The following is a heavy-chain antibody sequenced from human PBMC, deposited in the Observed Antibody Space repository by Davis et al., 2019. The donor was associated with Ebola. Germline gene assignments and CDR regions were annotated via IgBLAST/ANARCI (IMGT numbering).Heavy chain of an antibody. Sequence: GESLKISCAASGFTFYNFGMHWVRHAPGKGLEWVAAISYDGTNKYYADSVKGRFTISRDNSKNTLYLQMNSLRAEDTAVYYCATTVPDYWGQGTLVTVSS. CDR3: ATTVPDY. D-gene: IGHD6-6*01. V-gene: IGHV3-30*03. CDR1: GFTFYNFG. J-gene: IGHJ4*02. CDR2: ISYDGTNK.